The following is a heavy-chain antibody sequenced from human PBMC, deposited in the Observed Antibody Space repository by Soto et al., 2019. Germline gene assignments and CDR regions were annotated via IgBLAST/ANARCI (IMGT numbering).Heavy chain of an antibody. CDR1: GGSISSYY. D-gene: IGHD3-10*01. Sequence: SETLSLTCTVSGGSISSYYWSWIRQPPGKGLEWIGYIYYSGSTNYNPSLKSRATIPVDTSKNQFSLKLNSMTAADTAVYYCARPNYGSGSTYFDYWGQGTLVTVSS. CDR2: IYYSGST. J-gene: IGHJ4*02. CDR3: ARPNYGSGSTYFDY. V-gene: IGHV4-59*08.